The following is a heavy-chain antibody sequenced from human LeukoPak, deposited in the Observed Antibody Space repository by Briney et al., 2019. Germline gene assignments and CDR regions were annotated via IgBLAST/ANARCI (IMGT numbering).Heavy chain of an antibody. CDR2: INPGGSGR. CDR1: GFSFTSYW. Sequence: PGGSLRLPCAASGFSFTSYWMTWVRQAPGKGLEWVANINPGGSGRNYVDSVKGRFTISRDNAKNSLYLQMNGLRAEDTAVYYCARDGEGCSKGVCSLFRYWGQGSLVTVSS. J-gene: IGHJ4*02. V-gene: IGHV3-7*01. CDR3: ARDGEGCSKGVCSLFRY. D-gene: IGHD2-8*01.